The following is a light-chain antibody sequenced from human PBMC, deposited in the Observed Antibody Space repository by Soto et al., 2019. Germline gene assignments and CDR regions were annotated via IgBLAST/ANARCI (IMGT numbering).Light chain of an antibody. CDR1: QSVSSN. CDR2: GAS. CDR3: QQYNNWPLT. V-gene: IGKV3-15*01. Sequence: EVVMTQSPATLSVSLGDRATLSCRASQSVSSNLAWYQQKPGQAPRLLIYGASTRATGIPARFSGSGSGTDFTLTISSLQSEDFAVYSCQQYNNWPLTFGGGNKVEIK. J-gene: IGKJ4*01.